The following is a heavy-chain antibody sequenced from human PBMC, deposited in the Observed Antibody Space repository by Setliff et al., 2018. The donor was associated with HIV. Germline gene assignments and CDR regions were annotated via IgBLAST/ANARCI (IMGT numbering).Heavy chain of an antibody. J-gene: IGHJ4*02. CDR3: TKDHLSGWASDC. CDR1: GFTFDDYA. V-gene: IGHV3-9*01. D-gene: IGHD6-19*01. CDR2: INRDGSEE. Sequence: LSLSCAASGFTFDDYAMHWVRQAPGKGLEWVSGINRDGSEEYYVDSVKGRFTISRDNAKNSVYLQMNSLRVEDTAMYYCTKDHLSGWASDCWGQGTLVTVSS.